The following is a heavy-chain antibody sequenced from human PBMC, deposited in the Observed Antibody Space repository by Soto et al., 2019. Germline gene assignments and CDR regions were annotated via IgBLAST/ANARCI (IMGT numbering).Heavy chain of an antibody. CDR3: AREGLQQGGYYYYYGMDV. Sequence: QVQLVQSGAEVKKPGSSVKVSCKASGGTFSSYAISWVRQAPGQGLEWMGGIIPIFGTANYAQKFQGRVTITADKSTSTAYMELSSLRSEDTAVYYCAREGLQQGGYYYYYGMDVWGQGTTVTGSS. CDR1: GGTFSSYA. CDR2: IIPIFGTA. D-gene: IGHD6-13*01. V-gene: IGHV1-69*06. J-gene: IGHJ6*02.